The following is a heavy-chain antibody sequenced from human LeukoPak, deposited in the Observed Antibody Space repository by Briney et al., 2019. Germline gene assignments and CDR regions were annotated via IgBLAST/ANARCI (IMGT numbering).Heavy chain of an antibody. J-gene: IGHJ6*02. CDR3: ARLRINYYGMDV. CDR2: IYYSGST. V-gene: IGHV4-61*05. CDR1: GGSISTSGYY. Sequence: SETLSLTCTVSGGSISTSGYYWSWIRQPPGKGLEWIGYIYYSGSTNYNPSLKSRVTISVDTSKNQFSLKLSSVTAADTAVYYCARLRINYYGMDVWGQGTTVTVSS. D-gene: IGHD1-14*01.